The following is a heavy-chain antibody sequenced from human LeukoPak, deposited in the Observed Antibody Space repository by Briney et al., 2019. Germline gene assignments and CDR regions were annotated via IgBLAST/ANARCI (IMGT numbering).Heavy chain of an antibody. V-gene: IGHV3-48*04. CDR2: IRSSSET. Sequence: PGGSLRLSCAASGFTFSQYSMNWVRQAPGKGLEWVSHIRSSSETFYADSVKGRFTISRDNAKNSLYLQMNSLRAEDTAVYYCARGDDYGDYHFDYWGQGTLVTVSS. CDR1: GFTFSQYS. J-gene: IGHJ4*02. D-gene: IGHD4-17*01. CDR3: ARGDDYGDYHFDY.